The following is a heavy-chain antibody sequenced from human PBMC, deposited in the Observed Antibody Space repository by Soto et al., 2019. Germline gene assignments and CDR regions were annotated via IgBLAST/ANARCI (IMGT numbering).Heavy chain of an antibody. CDR3: ARDHYYYDSSGIPRI. CDR2: INAGNGNT. CDR1: GYTFTSYA. Sequence: GASVKVSCKASGYTFTSYAMHWVRQAPGQRLEWMGWINAGNGNTKYSQKFQGRVTITRDTSASTAYMELSSLRSEDTAVYYCARDHYYYDSSGIPRIWGQGTLVTVSS. V-gene: IGHV1-3*01. J-gene: IGHJ4*02. D-gene: IGHD3-22*01.